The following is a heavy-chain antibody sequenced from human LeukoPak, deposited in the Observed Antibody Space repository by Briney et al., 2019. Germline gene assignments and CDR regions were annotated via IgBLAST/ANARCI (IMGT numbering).Heavy chain of an antibody. D-gene: IGHD3-22*01. CDR2: INHSGST. Sequence: SETLSLTCAVYGGSFSGYYWSWIRQSPGKGLEWIGEINHSGSTNYNPSLKSRVTISVDTSKNQFSLKLSSVTAADTAVYYCARGGNFYYYDSSGQNNWFDPWGQGTLVTVSS. V-gene: IGHV4-34*01. CDR1: GGSFSGYY. J-gene: IGHJ5*02. CDR3: ARGGNFYYYDSSGQNNWFDP.